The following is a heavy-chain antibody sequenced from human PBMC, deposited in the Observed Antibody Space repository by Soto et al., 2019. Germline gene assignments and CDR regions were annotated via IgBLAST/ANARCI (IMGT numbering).Heavy chain of an antibody. D-gene: IGHD2-2*01. CDR3: ARYSIVVVPAAIRYYYYGMDV. J-gene: IGHJ6*02. Sequence: GESLKISCKGSGYSFTSYWIGWVRQMPGKGLEWMGIIYPGDSDTRYSPSLQGQVTISADKSISTAYLQWSSLKASDTAMYYRARYSIVVVPAAIRYYYYGMDVWGQGTTVTVSS. V-gene: IGHV5-51*01. CDR2: IYPGDSDT. CDR1: GYSFTSYW.